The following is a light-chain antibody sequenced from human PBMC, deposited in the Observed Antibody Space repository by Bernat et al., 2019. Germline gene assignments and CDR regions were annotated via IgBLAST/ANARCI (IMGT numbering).Light chain of an antibody. CDR3: QQTSNFPLT. Sequence: KKKVTITCPASQTIGSSLHWYQQTPDQSPKLLLQYASQSISGVPSRFSGSGSGTDFPLTINNLEVEDAATYYCQQTSNFPLTCGGGTNVEIK. V-gene: IGKV6-21*02. CDR1: QTIGSS. CDR2: YAS. J-gene: IGKJ4*01.